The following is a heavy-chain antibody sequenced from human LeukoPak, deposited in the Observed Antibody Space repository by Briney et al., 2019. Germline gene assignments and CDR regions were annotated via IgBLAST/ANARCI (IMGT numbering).Heavy chain of an antibody. CDR3: ARLRNYYDSSGYYAIDY. D-gene: IGHD3-22*01. Sequence: SETLSLTCTVSGGFISGYYWTWIRQPPGKGLEWIGYIYYSGITNYNPSLKSRVTISVDTSKNQFSLKLSSVTAADTAVYYYARLRNYYDSSGYYAIDYWGQGTLVTVSS. V-gene: IGHV4-59*08. CDR2: IYYSGIT. J-gene: IGHJ4*01. CDR1: GGFISGYY.